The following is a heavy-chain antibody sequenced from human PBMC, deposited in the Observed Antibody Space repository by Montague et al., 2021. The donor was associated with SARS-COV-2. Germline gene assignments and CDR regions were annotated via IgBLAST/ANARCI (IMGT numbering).Heavy chain of an antibody. CDR2: IFWDDDK. CDR1: GFSLSTSGGG. CDR3: AHKVKWELYYFHS. D-gene: IGHD4-23*01. Sequence: PALVKPTQTLMLTCTVSGFSLSTSGGGVGWIRQPPGKALEWLALIFWDDDKRYSPSLKNRVTITKDTSKNQVVLRMTNMDPLDTATYYCAHKVKWELYYFHSSGTRTLVTVA. J-gene: IGHJ4*03. V-gene: IGHV2-5*02.